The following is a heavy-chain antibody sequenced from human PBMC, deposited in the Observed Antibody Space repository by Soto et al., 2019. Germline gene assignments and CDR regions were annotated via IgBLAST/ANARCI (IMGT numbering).Heavy chain of an antibody. CDR3: ARDEEIYGMDV. Sequence: GRSLRLSCAASGFTFSSYAMHWVRQAPGKGLEWVAVISYDGSNKYYADSVKGRFTISRDNSKNTLYLQMNSLRAEDTAVYYCARDEEIYGMDVWGQGTTVTVSS. CDR1: GFTFSSYA. CDR2: ISYDGSNK. J-gene: IGHJ6*02. V-gene: IGHV3-30-3*01.